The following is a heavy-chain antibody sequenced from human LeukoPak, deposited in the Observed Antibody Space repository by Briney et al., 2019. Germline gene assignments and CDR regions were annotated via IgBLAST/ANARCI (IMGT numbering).Heavy chain of an antibody. CDR3: ARDTPYYDFWSGGDYYYYYMDV. CDR1: GGYISSYY. CDR2: IFYSGST. D-gene: IGHD3-3*01. Sequence: SEPLSLTCTVSGGYISSYYWSWIRPPPGKGLEWIGYIFYSGSTNYNSSLKSRVTISVDTSKNQFSLKLSSVTAADTAVYYCARDTPYYDFWSGGDYYYYYMDVWGKGTTVTVS. J-gene: IGHJ6*03. V-gene: IGHV4-59*01.